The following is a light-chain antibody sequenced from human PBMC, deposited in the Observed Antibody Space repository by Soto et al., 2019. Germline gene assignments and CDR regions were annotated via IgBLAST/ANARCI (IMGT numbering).Light chain of an antibody. CDR1: QVISIY. CDR3: QKYNRAPLT. V-gene: IGKV1-27*01. Sequence: DIQMTQSPSALSASVGDRVTMTCRASQVISIYLAWYQQKPGKVPELLIYSASTLQSGVPSRFSGSGSGTDFTLTISNLQPEDFGIYYCQKYNRAPLTFGPGTRVEIK. J-gene: IGKJ3*01. CDR2: SAS.